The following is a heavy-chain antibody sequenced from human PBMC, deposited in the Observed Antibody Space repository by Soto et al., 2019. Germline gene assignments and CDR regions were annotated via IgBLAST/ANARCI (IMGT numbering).Heavy chain of an antibody. CDR2: ISSSSSYI. CDR3: ARDGGPVERYY. J-gene: IGHJ4*02. Sequence: GGSLRLSCAAYGFTFSSYSMNWVRQAPGKGLEWVSSISSSSSYIYYADSVKGRFTISRDNAKNSLYLQMNSLRAEDTAVYYCARDGGPVERYYWGQGTLVTVSS. V-gene: IGHV3-21*01. CDR1: GFTFSSYS. D-gene: IGHD2-15*01.